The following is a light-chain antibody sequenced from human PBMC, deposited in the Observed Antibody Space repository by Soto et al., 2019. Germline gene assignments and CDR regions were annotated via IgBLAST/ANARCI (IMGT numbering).Light chain of an antibody. CDR1: QSVSRDY. CDR2: GAS. Sequence: EIVLTQSPGTLYLSPGERATLSCRASQSVSRDYLAWYQQKPGQDPRLLIYGASSRATGIPDRFSGSGSGTDFTLTISGLEPEDFAVYHCQQYGTSPWTFGQGTKVEIK. CDR3: QQYGTSPWT. J-gene: IGKJ1*01. V-gene: IGKV3-20*01.